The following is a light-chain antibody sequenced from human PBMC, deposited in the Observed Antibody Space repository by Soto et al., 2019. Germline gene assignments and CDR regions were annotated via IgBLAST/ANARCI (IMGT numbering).Light chain of an antibody. Sequence: QSALTQPASVSGSPGQSITISCTGTSSDVGSYNLVSWYQQHPGKAPKLMIYEVSKRPSGVSNRFSGSKSGNTASLTISGLQAEDEADYYCCSYAGSSVFGGGTKLTGL. V-gene: IGLV2-23*02. CDR1: SSDVGSYNL. CDR3: CSYAGSSV. J-gene: IGLJ3*02. CDR2: EVS.